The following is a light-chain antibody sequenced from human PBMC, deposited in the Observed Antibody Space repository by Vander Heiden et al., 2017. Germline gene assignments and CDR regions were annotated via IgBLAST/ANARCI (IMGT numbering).Light chain of an antibody. CDR3: QQRNSYPRT. V-gene: IGKV1-9*01. Sequence: DIQLTQSPSFLSASIGDRVTITCRASQGISSYLVWYQQKPGKAPNLLIYAASTLQSGVPSRFSGSGSGTEFTLTISSLQPEDFATYYCQQRNSYPRTFGQGTRGEI. CDR1: QGISSY. CDR2: AAS. J-gene: IGKJ1*01.